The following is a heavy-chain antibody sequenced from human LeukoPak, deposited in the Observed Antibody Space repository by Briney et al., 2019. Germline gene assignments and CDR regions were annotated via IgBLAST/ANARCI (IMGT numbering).Heavy chain of an antibody. D-gene: IGHD2-2*01. J-gene: IGHJ6*02. CDR1: GGSISSGGYY. Sequence: KPSETLSLTCTFPGGSISSGGYYWSWIRQHPGKGLEWIGYIYYSGSNYYNPSLKGRFTISVNTSKNQFTLKLSSVTAAETAVYCCARDSCSTSCYRGYYYYGMDVWGQGTTVTVSS. CDR2: IYYSGSN. V-gene: IGHV4-31*03. CDR3: ARDSCSTSCYRGYYYYGMDV.